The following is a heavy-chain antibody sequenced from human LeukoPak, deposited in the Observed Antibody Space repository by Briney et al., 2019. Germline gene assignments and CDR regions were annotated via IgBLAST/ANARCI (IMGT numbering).Heavy chain of an antibody. D-gene: IGHD3-9*01. J-gene: IGHJ5*02. CDR2: IRGSGGNT. CDR1: GFTFSSYA. CDR3: VKGAHYDILTGYRLLKVDP. Sequence: GVSLRLSCAASGFTFSSYALSWVRQAPGKGLEWVSAIRGSGGNTYYADSVKGRFTISRENSKNTLYLQMDSLRAEDTAVYYCVKGAHYDILTGYRLLKVDPWGQGTLVTVSS. V-gene: IGHV3-23*01.